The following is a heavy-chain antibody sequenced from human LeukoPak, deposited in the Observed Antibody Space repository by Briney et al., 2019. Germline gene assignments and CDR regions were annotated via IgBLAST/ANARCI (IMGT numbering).Heavy chain of an antibody. Sequence: PGGSLRLSCAASGFTFSSYGMHWVRQAPGKGLEWVAVISYDGSNKYYADSVKGRFTISRDNSKNTLYLQMNSLRAEDTAVYYCAKGGVLSGYSYGYPFDYWGQGTLVTVSS. D-gene: IGHD5-18*01. CDR2: ISYDGSNK. CDR3: AKGGVLSGYSYGYPFDY. V-gene: IGHV3-30*18. CDR1: GFTFSSYG. J-gene: IGHJ4*02.